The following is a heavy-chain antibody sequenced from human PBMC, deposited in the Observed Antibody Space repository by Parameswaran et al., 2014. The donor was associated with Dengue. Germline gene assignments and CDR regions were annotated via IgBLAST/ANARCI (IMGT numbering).Heavy chain of an antibody. Sequence: WVRQAPGQGLEWMGWINPNSGGTNYAQKFQGRVTMTRDTSISTAYMELSRLRSDDTAVYYCARDRGPRLELLWYFDLWGRGTLVTVSS. V-gene: IGHV1-2*02. J-gene: IGHJ2*01. CDR3: ARDRGPRLELLWYFDL. CDR2: INPNSGGT. D-gene: IGHD1-7*01.